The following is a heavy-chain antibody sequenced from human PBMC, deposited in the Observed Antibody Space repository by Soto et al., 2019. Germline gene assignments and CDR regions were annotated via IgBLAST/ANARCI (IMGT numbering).Heavy chain of an antibody. V-gene: IGHV3-30*03. CDR2: MSYDGSRK. D-gene: IGHD5-18*01. J-gene: IGHJ4*02. CDR1: VFIFGAYG. Sequence: PVGSLRLSCASSVFIFGAYGMHCVRQAPGKGLEWVAVMSYDGSRKYYADSVKGRFTISRDNSNNTLSLEMNSLRTEDTAVYYCARDLYSYGYPDYWGQGTLVTVSS. CDR3: ARDLYSYGYPDY.